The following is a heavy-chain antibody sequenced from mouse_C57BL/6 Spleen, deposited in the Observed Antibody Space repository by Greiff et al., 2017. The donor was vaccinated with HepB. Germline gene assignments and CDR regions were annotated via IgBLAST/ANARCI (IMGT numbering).Heavy chain of an antibody. CDR1: GYTFTSYW. V-gene: IGHV1-59*01. Sequence: QVQLQQPGAELVRPGTSVKLSCKASGYTFTSYWMHWVKQRPGQGLEWIGVIDPSDSYTNYNQKFKGKATLTVDTSSSTAYMQLSSLTSEDSAVYYCAITGYYAMDYWGQGTSVTVSS. CDR2: IDPSDSYT. J-gene: IGHJ4*01. D-gene: IGHD4-1*01. CDR3: AITGYYAMDY.